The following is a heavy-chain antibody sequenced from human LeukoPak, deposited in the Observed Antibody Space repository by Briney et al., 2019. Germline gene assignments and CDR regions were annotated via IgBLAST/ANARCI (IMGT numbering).Heavy chain of an antibody. D-gene: IGHD3-22*01. V-gene: IGHV3-23*01. CDR2: IRGSGGGGST. Sequence: PGGSLRLSCAASGFTFSSYAVSWVRQAPGKGLIWVSTIRGSGGGGSTYFVGSVKGRFTISRDNSKNTLYLQMNSLRAEDTAVYYCAKSYYDSTVYYGVVAFDIWGQGTVVTVSS. CDR1: GFTFSSYA. CDR3: AKSYYDSTVYYGVVAFDI. J-gene: IGHJ3*02.